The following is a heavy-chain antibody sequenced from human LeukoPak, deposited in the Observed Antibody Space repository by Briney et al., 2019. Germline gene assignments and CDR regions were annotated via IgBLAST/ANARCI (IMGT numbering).Heavy chain of an antibody. J-gene: IGHJ4*02. CDR2: ISYDGSNK. V-gene: IGHV3-30*18. Sequence: GRSLRLSCAASGFTFSSYGMHWVRQAPGKGLELVAVISYDGSNKYYADSVKGRFTISRDNSKNTLYLQMNSLRAEDTAVYYCAKGGSYYDSFDYWGQGTLVTVSS. D-gene: IGHD1-26*01. CDR1: GFTFSSYG. CDR3: AKGGSYYDSFDY.